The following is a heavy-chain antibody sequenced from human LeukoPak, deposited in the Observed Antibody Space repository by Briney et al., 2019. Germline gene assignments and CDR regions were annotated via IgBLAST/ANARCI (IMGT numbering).Heavy chain of an antibody. CDR1: GFTFSSYS. Sequence: PGGSLRLSCAASGFTFSSYSMNWVRQAPGRGLEWVSYISSSSSTIYYADSVKGRFTISRDNAKNSLYLQMNSLRVEDTAVYYCARAPGESTPGYYMDVWGKGTTVTVSS. D-gene: IGHD1-14*01. CDR3: ARAPGESTPGYYMDV. V-gene: IGHV3-48*04. J-gene: IGHJ6*03. CDR2: ISSSSSTI.